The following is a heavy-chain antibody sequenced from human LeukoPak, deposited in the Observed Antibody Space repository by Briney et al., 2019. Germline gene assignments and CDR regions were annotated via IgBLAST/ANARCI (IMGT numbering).Heavy chain of an antibody. CDR2: INPNSGGT. CDR3: ARDALVPFIAAAGTVWFDP. D-gene: IGHD6-13*01. CDR1: GYTFTGYY. Sequence: ASVKVSXKASGYTFTGYYMHWVRQAPGQGLEWMGWINPNSGGTNYAQKFYGRVTMTRDTSISTAYMELSRLRSDDTAVYYCARDALVPFIAAAGTVWFDPWGQGTLVTVSS. V-gene: IGHV1-2*02. J-gene: IGHJ5*02.